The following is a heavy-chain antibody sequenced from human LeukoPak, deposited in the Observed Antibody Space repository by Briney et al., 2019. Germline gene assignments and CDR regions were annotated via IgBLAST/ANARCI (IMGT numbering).Heavy chain of an antibody. CDR1: GGSISSGGYY. CDR2: INYSGST. V-gene: IGHV4-31*03. J-gene: IGHJ4*02. Sequence: SQTLSLTCTVSGGSISSGGYYWSWIRQHPGEGLEWIGYINYSGSTYYSPSLKSRVTISVDTSKNQFSLKLSSVTAADTAVYYCARAPHDYDSSGFAFDCWGQGTLVTVSS. CDR3: ARAPHDYDSSGFAFDC. D-gene: IGHD3-22*01.